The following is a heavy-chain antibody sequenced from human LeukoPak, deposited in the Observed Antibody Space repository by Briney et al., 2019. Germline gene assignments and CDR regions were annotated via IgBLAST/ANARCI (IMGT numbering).Heavy chain of an antibody. V-gene: IGHV3-7*01. D-gene: IGHD1-1*01. CDR2: IMQDGSEK. CDR3: ARDDPTTGTTSHIWGMDV. J-gene: IGHJ6*02. Sequence: GGSLRLSRAASGFTLSSYWMSLVRQAPGKGLDWVANIMQDGSEKYYVDSVKGRFTISRDNAKNSLYLQMNSLRAEDTAVYYCARDDPTTGTTSHIWGMDVWGQGTTVTVSS. CDR1: GFTLSSYW.